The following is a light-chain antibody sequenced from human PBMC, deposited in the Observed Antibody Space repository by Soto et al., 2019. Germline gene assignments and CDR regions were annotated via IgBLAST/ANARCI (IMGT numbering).Light chain of an antibody. V-gene: IGKV1-17*01. J-gene: IGKJ4*01. CDR3: LQQKSYPLT. CDR1: QGIRND. CDR2: AAS. Sequence: DIQMTQSPASLSASVGDRVTITCRASQGIRNDLGWYQQKAGKAPKXLIYAASNLQSGVPSRFRDIESGTELTIKLRRLKPEDGETDEGLQQKSYPLTFGGGTKVDIK.